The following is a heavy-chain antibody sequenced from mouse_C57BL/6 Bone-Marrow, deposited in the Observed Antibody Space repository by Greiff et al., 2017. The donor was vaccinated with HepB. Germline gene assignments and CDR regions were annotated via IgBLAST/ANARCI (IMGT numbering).Heavy chain of an antibody. CDR3: AKGGLRPFYWYFDV. Sequence: EVKLEESGPGMVKPSQSLSLTCTVTGYSITSGYDWHWIRHFPGNKLEWMGYISYSGSTNYNPSLKSRISITHDTSKNHFFLKLNSVTTEDTATYYCAKGGLRPFYWYFDVWGTGTTVTVSS. D-gene: IGHD2-4*01. CDR2: ISYSGST. V-gene: IGHV3-1*01. CDR1: GYSITSGYD. J-gene: IGHJ1*03.